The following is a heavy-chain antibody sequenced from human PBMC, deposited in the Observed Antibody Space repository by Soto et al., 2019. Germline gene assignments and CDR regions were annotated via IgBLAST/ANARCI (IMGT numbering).Heavy chain of an antibody. CDR3: ARGPYGGNLKDY. J-gene: IGHJ4*02. V-gene: IGHV1-69*01. CDR1: GGTFSSYA. D-gene: IGHD4-17*01. CDR2: IIPIFGTA. Sequence: QVQLVQSGAEVKKPGSSVKVSCKASGGTFSSYAISWVRQAPGQGLERMGGIIPIFGTANYAQKFQGSVTSTADESTSTAYMELSSLRSEDTAVYYCARGPYGGNLKDYWGQGTLVTVSS.